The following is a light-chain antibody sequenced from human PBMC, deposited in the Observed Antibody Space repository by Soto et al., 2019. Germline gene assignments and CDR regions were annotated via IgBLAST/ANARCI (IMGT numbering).Light chain of an antibody. Sequence: EIVMTQSPATLSVFPGERATLSCRASQSVSSNLAWYQQKPGQGPRLLIYGASTRATGVPATCSGSGSGTEFILTISRLQSEDFAVYYCQQYNIWPLTFGGGTKVEIK. CDR3: QQYNIWPLT. CDR1: QSVSSN. J-gene: IGKJ4*01. V-gene: IGKV3D-15*01. CDR2: GAS.